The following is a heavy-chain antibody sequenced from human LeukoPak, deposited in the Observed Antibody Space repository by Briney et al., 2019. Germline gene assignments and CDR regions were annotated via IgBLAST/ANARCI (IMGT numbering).Heavy chain of an antibody. V-gene: IGHV3-23*01. CDR3: AKDPSCSGGYCYFDY. CDR1: GFTFSNYG. Sequence: GGSQRLSCAASGFTFSNYGMSWVRQAPGKGLEWVSGISGSGGSTDFADSVKGRFSISRDNSKNTLYLHMNSLRAEDTAIYYCAKDPSCSGGYCYFDYWGQGTLVTVSS. J-gene: IGHJ4*02. CDR2: ISGSGGST. D-gene: IGHD2-15*01.